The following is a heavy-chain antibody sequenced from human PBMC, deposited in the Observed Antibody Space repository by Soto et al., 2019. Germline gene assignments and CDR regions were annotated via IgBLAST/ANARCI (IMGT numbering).Heavy chain of an antibody. J-gene: IGHJ5*02. V-gene: IGHV3-73*01. CDR3: TRDLFSYDYSGILWFDP. Sequence: SLRLSCAASGFAFSGSAMYWVRQASGKGPEWVDRIRSKGHNYATEYAASVKGRFTISRDDSKNTAYLQMNSLQTEDTAVYYCTRDLFSYDYSGILWFDPWGQGTLVTVSS. D-gene: IGHD3-16*01. CDR2: IRSKGHNYAT. CDR1: GFAFSGSA.